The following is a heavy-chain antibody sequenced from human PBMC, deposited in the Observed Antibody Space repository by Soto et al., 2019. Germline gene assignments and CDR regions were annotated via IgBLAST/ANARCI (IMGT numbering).Heavy chain of an antibody. CDR2: IWYDGTNK. D-gene: IGHD4-17*01. CDR1: GFIFSSYG. V-gene: IGHV3-33*01. J-gene: IGHJ2*01. CDR3: ARGPMTKVTTGGDWYFAL. Sequence: QVQLVESGGGVVQPGRSLRLSCATSGFIFSSYGMHWVRQGPGKGLEWVAVIWYDGTNKYYADSVNGRFTISRDDSKNRLYLQMNSLRAEDTAVYYCARGPMTKVTTGGDWYFALWGRGTLVTVSS.